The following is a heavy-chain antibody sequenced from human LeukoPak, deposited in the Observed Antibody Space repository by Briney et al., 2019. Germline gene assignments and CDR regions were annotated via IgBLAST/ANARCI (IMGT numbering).Heavy chain of an antibody. J-gene: IGHJ4*02. V-gene: IGHV3-23*01. CDR2: ISGSGGST. Sequence: GGSLRLSCAASGFTFSSYAMSWVRQAPGKGLEWVSAISGSGGSTYYADSVKGRFTISRDNAKNSLYLQMNSLRAEDTAVYYCALSSGWPPTGDYWGQGTLVTVSS. D-gene: IGHD6-19*01. CDR1: GFTFSSYA. CDR3: ALSSGWPPTGDY.